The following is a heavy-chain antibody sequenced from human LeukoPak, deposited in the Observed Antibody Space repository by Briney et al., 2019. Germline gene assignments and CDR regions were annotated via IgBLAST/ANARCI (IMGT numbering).Heavy chain of an antibody. CDR3: TRYNNDHFDY. V-gene: IGHV3-33*01. CDR2: IAYDGSRA. J-gene: IGHJ4*02. CDR1: GFTFGGYG. D-gene: IGHD1-14*01. Sequence: GGSLRLSCAGSGFTFGGYGMHWFRQTPGKGLEGVAVIAYDGSRAVYADCVKGRFTISRDNSKNTMSVQMDDMRAEDTAVYYCTRYNNDHFDYWGQGNLVTVSS.